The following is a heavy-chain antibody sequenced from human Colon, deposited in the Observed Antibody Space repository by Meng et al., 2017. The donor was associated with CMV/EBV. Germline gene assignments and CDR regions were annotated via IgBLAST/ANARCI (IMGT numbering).Heavy chain of an antibody. CDR3: AREKRGYSGYNYYGMDV. D-gene: IGHD5-12*01. V-gene: IGHV3-21*01. CDR1: GFTFSSYS. Sequence: GESLKISCAASGFTFSSYSMNWVRQAPGKGLEWVSSISSSSSYIYYADSVKGRFTISRDNGKNSLYLQMNSLRAEDTAVYYCAREKRGYSGYNYYGMDVWGQGTTVTVSS. CDR2: ISSSSSYI. J-gene: IGHJ6*02.